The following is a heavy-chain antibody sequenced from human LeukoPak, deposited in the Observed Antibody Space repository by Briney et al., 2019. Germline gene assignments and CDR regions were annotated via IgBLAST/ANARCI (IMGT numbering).Heavy chain of an antibody. Sequence: PSETLSLTCTVSGGSISSYYWSWIRQPPGKGLEWIGYIYYSGTTNYNPTLKSRVTILVDTSKNQFSLKLGSVTAADTAVYYCARSTGSTMFIDYWGQGTLVTVSS. CDR1: GGSISSYY. CDR2: IYYSGTT. V-gene: IGHV4-59*01. D-gene: IGHD3-10*02. CDR3: ARSTGSTMFIDY. J-gene: IGHJ4*02.